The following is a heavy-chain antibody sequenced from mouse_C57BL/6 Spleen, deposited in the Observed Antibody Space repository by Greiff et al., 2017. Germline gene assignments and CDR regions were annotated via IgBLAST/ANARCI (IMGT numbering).Heavy chain of an antibody. Sequence: EVMLVESGGGLVQPGGSLKLSCAASGFTFSDYGMAWVRQAPRKGPDWVAFISNLAYSIYYADTVTGRFTISRENAKNTLYLEMSSLRSEDTAMYYCARLGDGYYPAWFAYWGQGTLVTVSA. J-gene: IGHJ3*01. CDR1: GFTFSDYG. CDR2: ISNLAYSI. V-gene: IGHV5-15*01. D-gene: IGHD2-3*01. CDR3: ARLGDGYYPAWFAY.